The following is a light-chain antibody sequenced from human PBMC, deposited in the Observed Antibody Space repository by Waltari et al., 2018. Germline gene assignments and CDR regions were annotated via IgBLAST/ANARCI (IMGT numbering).Light chain of an antibody. CDR3: QTWGTGIWV. V-gene: IGLV4-69*01. J-gene: IGLJ3*02. CDR2: LNSDGSH. Sequence: QLVLTQSPSASASLGASVKLTCTLSSGHSSYAIAWHQQQPEKGPRYLMKLNSDGSHSKGDGVPDRLSGSSSGAERYLTNSSLQSEDEADYYCQTWGTGIWVFGGGTQLNVL. CDR1: SGHSSYA.